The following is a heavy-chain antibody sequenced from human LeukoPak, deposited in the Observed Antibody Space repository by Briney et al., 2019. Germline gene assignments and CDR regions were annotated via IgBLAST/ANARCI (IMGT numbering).Heavy chain of an antibody. CDR3: ARDVSSRHLDY. D-gene: IGHD2/OR15-2a*01. CDR1: GLTVSNNY. CDR2: LYVDGST. V-gene: IGHV3-66*01. Sequence: GGSLRLSCAASGLTVSNNYLSWVRQAPGKGPEWVSVLYVDGSTYYADSVKVRFTISRDNSKNMMYLQTDSLRADDTAVYYCARDVSSRHLDYWGQGTLVTVSS. J-gene: IGHJ4*02.